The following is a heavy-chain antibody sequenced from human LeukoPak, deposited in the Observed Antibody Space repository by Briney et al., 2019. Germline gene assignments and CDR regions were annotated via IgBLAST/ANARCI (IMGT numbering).Heavy chain of an antibody. Sequence: GESLKISCKGSGYSFTSYWIGWVRQRPGKGLEWVVSIYPGESDTRYSPPCQGQVTLSPDKSIGIAYLQRSSLKASDTAMYYCARPTLSTRPYYYDSSGYYPGFDAFDIWGQGTMVTVSS. J-gene: IGHJ3*02. CDR2: IYPGESDT. CDR3: ARPTLSTRPYYYDSSGYYPGFDAFDI. CDR1: GYSFTSYW. V-gene: IGHV5-51*01. D-gene: IGHD3-22*01.